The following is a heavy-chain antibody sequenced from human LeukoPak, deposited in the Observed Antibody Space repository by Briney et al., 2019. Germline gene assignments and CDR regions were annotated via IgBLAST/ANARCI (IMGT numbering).Heavy chain of an antibody. CDR1: GYTFTGHY. V-gene: IGHV1-2*02. Sequence: ASVKVSCKASGYTFTGHYMHWVRQAPGQGLEWMGWINPNSGGTNYAQKFQGRVTMTRDTSISTAYMELSRLRSDDTAVYYCAREHCSSTSCFLVPYNWFDPWGQGTLVTVSS. CDR2: INPNSGGT. J-gene: IGHJ5*02. CDR3: AREHCSSTSCFLVPYNWFDP. D-gene: IGHD2-2*01.